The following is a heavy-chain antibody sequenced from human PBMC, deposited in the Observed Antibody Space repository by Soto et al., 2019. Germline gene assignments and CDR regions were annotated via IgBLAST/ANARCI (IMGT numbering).Heavy chain of an antibody. J-gene: IGHJ4*02. D-gene: IGHD4-4*01. Sequence: EVQLVESGGGLVKPGGSLRLSCVGSAFIFSDHSMNWVRQAPGKGLEWVTSIGDTGTFIYYADSVKGRFTISRDNAKNSLFLQMDSLRPEDTAVYYCAIDQRYLRQGYSDYWGQGTRVTVSS. V-gene: IGHV3-21*01. CDR1: AFIFSDHS. CDR2: IGDTGTFI. CDR3: AIDQRYLRQGYSDY.